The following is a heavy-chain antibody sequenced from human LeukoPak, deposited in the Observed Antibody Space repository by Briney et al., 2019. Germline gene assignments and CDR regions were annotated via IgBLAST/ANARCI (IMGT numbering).Heavy chain of an antibody. Sequence: ASVKVSCKASGYTFTSYDINWVRQATGQGLEWMGWMNPNSGNTGYAQKFQGRVTMTRDTSISTAYIELSSLRSEDTAVYYCARGGSVVPAAIPITYYYYMDVWGKGTTVTVSS. J-gene: IGHJ6*03. CDR2: MNPNSGNT. CDR3: ARGGSVVPAAIPITYYYYMDV. V-gene: IGHV1-8*01. CDR1: GYTFTSYD. D-gene: IGHD2-2*02.